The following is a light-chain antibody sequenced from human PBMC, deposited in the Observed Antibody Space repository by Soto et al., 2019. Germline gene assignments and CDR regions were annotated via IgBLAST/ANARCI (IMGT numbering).Light chain of an antibody. CDR3: SSYTTSSTYV. V-gene: IGLV2-14*03. CDR2: EVS. Sequence: QSVLTQPASVSGSPGQSITISCTGASSDVGAYNYVSWHQQHPGKAPKLTIYEVSNRPSGVSNRFSGSKSGNTASLTISGLQAEDEADYYCSSYTTSSTYVFGPGTKVTGL. CDR1: SSDVGAYNY. J-gene: IGLJ1*01.